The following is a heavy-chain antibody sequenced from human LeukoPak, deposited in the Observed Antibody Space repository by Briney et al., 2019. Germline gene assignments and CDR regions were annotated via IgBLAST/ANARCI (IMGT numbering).Heavy chain of an antibody. CDR1: GYSFPSYG. CDR2: INAYNGNT. D-gene: IGHD3-22*01. J-gene: IGHJ4*02. Sequence: ASVTVSCKDSGYSFPSYGISWVRQAPRQGLEWVGWINAYNGNTNYAQKLQGRVTMTTDKSTSTAYMKLSSLRAEDTSVYYCARDYDRSGYPVDHWGQGTLVTVSS. V-gene: IGHV1-18*01. CDR3: ARDYDRSGYPVDH.